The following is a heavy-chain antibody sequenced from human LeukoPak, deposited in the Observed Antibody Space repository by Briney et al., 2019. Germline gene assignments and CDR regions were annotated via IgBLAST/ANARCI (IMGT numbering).Heavy chain of an antibody. J-gene: IGHJ4*02. V-gene: IGHV1-69*13. D-gene: IGHD3-3*01. CDR1: GGTFSSYA. CDR3: ARDSGTIFGVVILGY. Sequence: ASVKVSCKASGGTFSSYAISWVRQAPGQGLEWMGVIIPIFGTANYAQKFQGRVTITADESTSTAYMELSSLRSEDTAVYYCARDSGTIFGVVILGYWGQGTLVTVSS. CDR2: IIPIFGTA.